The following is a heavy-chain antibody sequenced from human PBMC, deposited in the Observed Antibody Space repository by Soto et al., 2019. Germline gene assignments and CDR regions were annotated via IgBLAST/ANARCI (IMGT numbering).Heavy chain of an antibody. D-gene: IGHD4-17*01. CDR2: IYYSGIT. J-gene: IGHJ2*01. Sequence: SETLSLTCTVSGGSISSGGYYWSWIRQPPGKGLEWIGYIYYSGITYYNPSLKSRLTISVDTSKNQFSLRLSSVTAADTAVYYCAREEAVTSGYWYFDLWGRGTLVTVSS. CDR1: GGSISSGGYY. CDR3: AREEAVTSGYWYFDL. V-gene: IGHV4-31*02.